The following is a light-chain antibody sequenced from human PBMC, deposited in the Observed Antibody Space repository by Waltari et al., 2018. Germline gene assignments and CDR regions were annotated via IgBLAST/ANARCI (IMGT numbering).Light chain of an antibody. J-gene: IGKJ5*01. Sequence: DILLTQSPSSVSASVVDPVTIPCRASQTVSNWLAWYQQKPGKAPRLLIYSSSILQSGVPSRFSGRGSGTDFSLTISSLQPEDSATYFCQQAHSFPPVTFGQGTRLEIK. CDR1: QTVSNW. CDR3: QQAHSFPPVT. CDR2: SSS. V-gene: IGKV1D-12*01.